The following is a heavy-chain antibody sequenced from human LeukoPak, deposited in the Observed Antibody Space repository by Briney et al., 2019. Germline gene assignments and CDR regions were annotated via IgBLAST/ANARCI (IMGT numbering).Heavy chain of an antibody. D-gene: IGHD3-22*01. CDR3: ARSYYYDSSGYDNNWFDP. J-gene: IGHJ5*02. Sequence: ASVKVSCKASGGTFSSYAISWVRQAPGQGLEWMGGIIPIFGTANYAQKFQGRVTITTDESTSTAYMELSSLRSEDTAVYYCARSYYYDSSGYDNNWFDPWGQGTLDTVSS. CDR1: GGTFSSYA. V-gene: IGHV1-69*05. CDR2: IIPIFGTA.